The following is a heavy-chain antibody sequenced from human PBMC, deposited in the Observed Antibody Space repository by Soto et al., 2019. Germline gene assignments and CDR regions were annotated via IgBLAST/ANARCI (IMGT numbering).Heavy chain of an antibody. CDR2: IYYSGST. Sequence: SETLSLTCTVSGGSISSSSYYWGWIRQPPGKGLEWIGSIYYSGSTYYNPSLKSRVTISVDTSKNQFSLKLSSVTAADTAVYYCARRRITFGGVIAIDAFDIWGQGTMVTVSS. V-gene: IGHV4-39*01. J-gene: IGHJ3*02. CDR3: ARRRITFGGVIAIDAFDI. CDR1: GGSISSSSYY. D-gene: IGHD3-16*02.